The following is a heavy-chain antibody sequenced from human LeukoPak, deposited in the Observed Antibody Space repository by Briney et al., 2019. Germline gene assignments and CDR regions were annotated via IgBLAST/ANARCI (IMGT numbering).Heavy chain of an antibody. CDR3: ARQSRGTTARLFDY. CDR1: GDSISSYY. Sequence: SSDTLSLTCTVSGDSISSYYWSWIRQPPGKGLEWIGYISYSGSTNYNPSLESRVTISGDTSKNQFSLKLSSVTAADTAFYYCARQSRGTTARLFDYWGQGTLVTVSS. V-gene: IGHV4-59*08. J-gene: IGHJ4*02. D-gene: IGHD1-1*01. CDR2: ISYSGST.